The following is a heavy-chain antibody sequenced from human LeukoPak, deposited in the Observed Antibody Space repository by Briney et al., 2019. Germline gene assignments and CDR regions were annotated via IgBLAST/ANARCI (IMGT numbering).Heavy chain of an antibody. D-gene: IGHD4-23*01. CDR3: ARVAAGYSVNYFDY. Sequence: GGSLRLSCAASGITFSSYAMHWVRQAPGKGLEWVSYISTGSSTTYYADSVKGRFTISRDNVENSLYLQMNSLRDEDTAVYYCARVAAGYSVNYFDYWGQGTLVTVSS. J-gene: IGHJ4*02. CDR2: ISTGSSTT. CDR1: GITFSSYA. V-gene: IGHV3-48*02.